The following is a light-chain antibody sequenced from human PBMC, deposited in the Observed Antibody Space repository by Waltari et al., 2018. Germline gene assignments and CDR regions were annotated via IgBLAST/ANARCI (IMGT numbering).Light chain of an antibody. CDR2: DLN. CDR3: SSYTPSSTLV. CDR1: KSDIGGYNF. Sequence: QSALTQPASVSGSPGQSITISCTGSKSDIGGYNFVCWYQQHPGKAPKLMIYDLNKRPLGLSNLFSASNSGKTASLTISGLHADDEANSYFSSYTPSSTLVFGGGTKVTVL. V-gene: IGLV2-14*03. J-gene: IGLJ2*01.